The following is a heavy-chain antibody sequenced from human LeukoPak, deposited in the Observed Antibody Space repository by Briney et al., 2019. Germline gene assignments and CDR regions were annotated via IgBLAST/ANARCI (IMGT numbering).Heavy chain of an antibody. CDR3: ARHPYSSGWYGDY. CDR2: IYPGDSDT. V-gene: IGHV5-51*01. D-gene: IGHD6-19*01. Sequence: ESLKISCKGSGYSFTSYWIGWVRQMPGKGLEWMGIIYPGDSDTRYSSSFQGQVTISADKSISTAYLQWSSLKASDTAMYYCARHPYSSGWYGDYWGQGTLVTVSS. CDR1: GYSFTSYW. J-gene: IGHJ4*02.